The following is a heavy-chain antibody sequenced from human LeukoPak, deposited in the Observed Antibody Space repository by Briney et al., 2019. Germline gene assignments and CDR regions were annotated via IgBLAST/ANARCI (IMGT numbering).Heavy chain of an antibody. CDR1: GYTFTSYA. CDR3: ARVDYGSGSYRYYFDY. CDR2: INTNTGNP. V-gene: IGHV7-4-1*02. J-gene: IGHJ4*02. Sequence: ASVKVSCKASGYTFTSYAMNWVRQAPGQGLEWMGWINTNTGNPTYAQGFTGRFVFSLDTSVSTAYLQISSLKAEDTAVYYCARVDYGSGSYRYYFDYWGQGTLVTVSS. D-gene: IGHD3-10*01.